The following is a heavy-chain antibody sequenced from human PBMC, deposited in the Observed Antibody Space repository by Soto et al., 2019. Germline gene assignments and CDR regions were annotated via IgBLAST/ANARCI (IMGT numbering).Heavy chain of an antibody. CDR2: ILYDGSKK. J-gene: IGHJ4*02. V-gene: IGHV3-30*18. Sequence: HPGGSLRLSCGASGFTFSSYGMHWVRQAPGKGLEWVAVILYDGSKKYYADSMKGRFTISRDNSKNTLYLQMNSLRAEDTALYYCAKDRGALRWSEEHYYFDYWGQGTLVTVSS. CDR3: AKDRGALRWSEEHYYFDY. D-gene: IGHD4-17*01. CDR1: GFTFSSYG.